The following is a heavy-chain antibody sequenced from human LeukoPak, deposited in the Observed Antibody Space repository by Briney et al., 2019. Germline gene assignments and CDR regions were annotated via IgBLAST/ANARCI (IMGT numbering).Heavy chain of an antibody. CDR1: GFTFSTYA. D-gene: IGHD1-26*01. CDR2: VGSDGSST. CDR3: ARAIVGAFPRGAFDI. Sequence: GGSLRLSCAASGFTFSTYAMHWVRQAPGQGLEYVSSVGSDGSSTYYANSVKGRFTISRDNSKNTLYLQMGSLKPEDMAVYYRARAIVGAFPRGAFDIWGRGTMVTVSS. J-gene: IGHJ3*02. V-gene: IGHV3-64*01.